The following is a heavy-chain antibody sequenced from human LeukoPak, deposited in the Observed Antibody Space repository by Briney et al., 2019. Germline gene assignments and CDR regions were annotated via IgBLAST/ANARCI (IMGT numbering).Heavy chain of an antibody. J-gene: IGHJ6*03. CDR2: MNPNSGNT. V-gene: IGHV1-8*01. Sequence: GASVTVSCKASGYTFTSYDINWVRQATGQGLEWMGWMNPNSGNTGYAQRFQGRVTMTRNTSISTAYMELSRLRSEDTAVYYCARVMSGYSYGSFYYYYMDVWGKGTTVTVSS. D-gene: IGHD5-18*01. CDR3: ARVMSGYSYGSFYYYYMDV. CDR1: GYTFTSYD.